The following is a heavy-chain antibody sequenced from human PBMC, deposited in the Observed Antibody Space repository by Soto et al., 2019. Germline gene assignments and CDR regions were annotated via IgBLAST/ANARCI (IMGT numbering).Heavy chain of an antibody. D-gene: IGHD1-1*01. Sequence: QVQLVQSGAEVKKPGASVRVSCKASGYTFSDYGISWVRQAPGQGLEWMGWITPYKYNTNYAQKFQGNVTRTTDTSTSTASMERRSLRADDTAIYSCARDFVRYPNVNDYWGQGTLVTVSS. CDR3: ARDFVRYPNVNDY. J-gene: IGHJ4*02. CDR1: GYTFSDYG. V-gene: IGHV1-18*04. CDR2: ITPYKYNT.